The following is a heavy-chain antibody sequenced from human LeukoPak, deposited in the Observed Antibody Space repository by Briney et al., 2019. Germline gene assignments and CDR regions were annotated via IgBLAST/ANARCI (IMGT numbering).Heavy chain of an antibody. Sequence: GGSLRLSCAASGFTFSSYWMSWVRQAPGKGLEWVANIKQDGSEKYYVDSVKGRFTISRDNAKNSLYLQMNSLRAEDTAVYYCARGSYSSSWEIDYWGQGTLVTVSS. CDR1: GFTFSSYW. D-gene: IGHD6-13*01. J-gene: IGHJ4*02. V-gene: IGHV3-7*01. CDR3: ARGSYSSSWEIDY. CDR2: IKQDGSEK.